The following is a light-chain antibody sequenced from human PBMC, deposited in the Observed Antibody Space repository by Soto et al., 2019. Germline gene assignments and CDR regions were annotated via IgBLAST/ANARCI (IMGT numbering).Light chain of an antibody. CDR1: SSDVGGYNY. CDR2: DVS. J-gene: IGLJ1*01. CDR3: CSYAGSYTFGV. Sequence: QSVLTQPRSVSGSPGQSVTISCTGTSSDVGGYNYVSWYQQHPGKAPKLMIYDVSKRPSGVPDRFSGSNSGNTASLTISGLQAEDEADYYCCSYAGSYTFGVFGTGTK. V-gene: IGLV2-11*01.